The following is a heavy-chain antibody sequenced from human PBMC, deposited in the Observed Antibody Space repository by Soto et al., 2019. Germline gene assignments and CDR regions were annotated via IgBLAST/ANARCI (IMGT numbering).Heavy chain of an antibody. Sequence: GGSLRLSCAASGFTVSSNYMSWVRQAPGKGLEWVSVIYSGGSTYYADSVKGRFTISRDNSKNTLYLQMNSLRAEDTAVYYCARVSDTAMVNYYYYYMDGWGKGTTVTVSS. CDR1: GFTVSSNY. CDR2: IYSGGST. CDR3: ARVSDTAMVNYYYYYMDG. V-gene: IGHV3-66*01. J-gene: IGHJ6*03. D-gene: IGHD5-18*01.